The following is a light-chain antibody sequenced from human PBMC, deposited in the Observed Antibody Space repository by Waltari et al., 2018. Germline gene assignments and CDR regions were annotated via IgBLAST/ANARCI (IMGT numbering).Light chain of an antibody. CDR3: HQSSSLPIT. CDR1: QSVGNS. V-gene: IGKV6-21*01. CDR2: YAS. J-gene: IGKJ5*01. Sequence: ETVLPHPQGFQSWNLKETVTITCRASQSVGNSLHWYQQKPDQSPKLLIKYASQSFPGVPSRFSGSGSGTDFTLTINSLEVEDAATYYCHQSSSLPITFGQGTRLEIK.